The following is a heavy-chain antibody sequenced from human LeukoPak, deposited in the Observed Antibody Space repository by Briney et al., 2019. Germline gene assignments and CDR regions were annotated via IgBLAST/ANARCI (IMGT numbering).Heavy chain of an antibody. CDR3: ARTRGPSSITMVRGVTYDY. V-gene: IGHV4-59*01. D-gene: IGHD3-10*01. Sequence: PSETLSLTCTASGGPISSYYWSWIRQPPGKGLEWIGYIYYSGSTNYNPSLKSRVTISVDTSKNQFSLKLSSVTAADTAVYYCARTRGPSSITMVRGVTYDYWGQGTLVTVSS. CDR2: IYYSGST. J-gene: IGHJ4*02. CDR1: GGPISSYY.